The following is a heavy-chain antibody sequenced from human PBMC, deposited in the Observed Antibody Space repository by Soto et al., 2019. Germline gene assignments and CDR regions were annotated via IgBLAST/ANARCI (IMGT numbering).Heavy chain of an antibody. J-gene: IGHJ4*02. CDR2: ISSSSSYI. D-gene: IGHD1-26*01. CDR1: GFTFSSYS. V-gene: IGHV3-21*01. CDR3: ARDTGELLARPTYFDY. Sequence: GGSLRLSCAASGFTFSSYSMNWVRQAPGKGLEWVSSISSSSSYIYYADSVKGRFTISRDNAKNSLYLQMNSLRAEDTAVYYCARDTGELLARPTYFDYWGQGTLVTVSS.